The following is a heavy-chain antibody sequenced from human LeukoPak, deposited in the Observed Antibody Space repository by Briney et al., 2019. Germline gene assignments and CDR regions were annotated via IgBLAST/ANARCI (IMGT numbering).Heavy chain of an antibody. CDR3: ASSSGWYYFGY. CDR1: GGSVSSGSYY. V-gene: IGHV4-61*01. D-gene: IGHD6-19*01. J-gene: IGHJ4*02. CDR2: IYYSGST. Sequence: PSETLSLTCTVSGGSVSSGSYYWSWIRQPPGKGLEWIGYIYYSGSTNYNPSLKSRVTISVDTSKNRFSLKLSSVTAADTAVYYCASSSGWYYFGYWGQGTLVTVSS.